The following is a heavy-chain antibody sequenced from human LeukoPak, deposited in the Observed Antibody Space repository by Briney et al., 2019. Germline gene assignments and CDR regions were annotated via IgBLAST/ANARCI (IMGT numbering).Heavy chain of an antibody. CDR3: ARGTGGRIADFERGFDY. CDR1: GGSISSYY. Sequence: PSETLSLTCTVSGGSISSYYWSWIRQPPGKGLEWIGYIYYSGSTNYNPSLKSRVTISVDTSQNQFSLKLSSVTAADTAVSYCARGTGGRIADFERGFDYWGQGTLVTVSS. V-gene: IGHV4-59*01. J-gene: IGHJ4*02. CDR2: IYYSGST. D-gene: IGHD6-13*01.